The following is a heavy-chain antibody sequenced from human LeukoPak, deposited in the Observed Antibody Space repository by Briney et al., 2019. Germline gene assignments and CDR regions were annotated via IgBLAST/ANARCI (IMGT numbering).Heavy chain of an antibody. V-gene: IGHV4-61*02. Sequence: PSETLSLTCTVSGGSISSGSYYWSWIRPPAGKGLEWIGRIYTSGSTNYNPSLKSRVTISVDTSKNQFSLKLSSVTAADTAVYYCAREGCSSTSCYPFDYYYMDVWGKGTTVTVSS. CDR3: AREGCSSTSCYPFDYYYMDV. J-gene: IGHJ6*03. D-gene: IGHD2-2*01. CDR2: IYTSGST. CDR1: GGSISSGSYY.